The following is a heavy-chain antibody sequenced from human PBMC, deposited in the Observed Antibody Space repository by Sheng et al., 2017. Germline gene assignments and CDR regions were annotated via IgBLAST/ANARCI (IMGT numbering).Heavy chain of an antibody. CDR3: ARVPSWXATVTSTFDY. Sequence: QLQLQESGPGLVKPSETLSLTCTVSGGSIGSSSYYWGWIRQPPGKGLEWIGSIYSTGSTYYNPSLKSRVTISVDTSKNQFSLKLTSVTAADTAVYYCARVPSWXATVTSTFDYWGQGT. CDR1: GGSIGSSSYY. D-gene: IGHD4-4*01. J-gene: IGHJ4*02. V-gene: IGHV4-39*07. CDR2: IYSTGST.